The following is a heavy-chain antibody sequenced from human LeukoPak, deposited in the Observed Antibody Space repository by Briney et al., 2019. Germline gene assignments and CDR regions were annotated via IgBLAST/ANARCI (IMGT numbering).Heavy chain of an antibody. CDR1: GFTFSSYG. V-gene: IGHV3-33*06. Sequence: PGRSLRLSCAASGFTFSSYGMHWARQAPGKGLEWVAVIWFDGSDRYYADSVKGRFTITGDNSKSTLYLQMNSLRAEDTAVYYCAKDQDYYGSGSYYPYNWFDPWGQGTLVTVSS. D-gene: IGHD3-10*01. J-gene: IGHJ5*02. CDR2: IWFDGSDR. CDR3: AKDQDYYGSGSYYPYNWFDP.